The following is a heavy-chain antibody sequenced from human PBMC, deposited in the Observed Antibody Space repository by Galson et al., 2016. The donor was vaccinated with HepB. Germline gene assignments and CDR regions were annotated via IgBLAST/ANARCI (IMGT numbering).Heavy chain of an antibody. D-gene: IGHD2-21*01. J-gene: IGHJ6*04. CDR2: IGTAGDT. CDR3: ARVTFTCDGGGCRYYGMDV. Sequence: SLRLSCAASGFALRSCDMYWVRQTTGKGLEWVSSIGTAGDTYYPGSVRVRFTVSRENANNSLYLQMNSLRAGDTAVYFCARVTFTCDGGGCRYYGMDVWGTGTTVTVSP. V-gene: IGHV3-13*01. CDR1: GFALRSCD.